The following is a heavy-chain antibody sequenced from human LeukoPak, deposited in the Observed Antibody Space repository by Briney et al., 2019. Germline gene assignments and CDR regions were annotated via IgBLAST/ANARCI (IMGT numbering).Heavy chain of an antibody. J-gene: IGHJ4*02. D-gene: IGHD4-17*01. CDR3: AGGVTTPFDY. CDR2: TYYRSKWYN. Sequence: SQTLSLTCVISGDSVSSNSASWNWVRQSPSRGREWLGRTYYRSKWYNDYAVSVKGRITINPDTSKSQFSLQLNSVTPEDTAVYYCAGGVTTPFDYWGQGTLVTVSS. CDR1: GDSVSSNSAS. V-gene: IGHV6-1*01.